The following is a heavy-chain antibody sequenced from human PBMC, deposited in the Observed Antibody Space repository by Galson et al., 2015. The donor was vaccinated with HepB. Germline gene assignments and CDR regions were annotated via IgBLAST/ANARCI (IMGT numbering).Heavy chain of an antibody. CDR3: ARDRWGSGWYSDY. Sequence: SLRLSCAASGFTFSSYSMNWVRQAPGKGLEWVSYISSSSSTIYYADSVKGRFTISRDNAKNSLYLQMNSLRAEDTAVYYCARDRWGSGWYSDYWGQGTLVTVSS. J-gene: IGHJ4*02. V-gene: IGHV3-48*01. CDR1: GFTFSSYS. D-gene: IGHD6-19*01. CDR2: ISSSSSTI.